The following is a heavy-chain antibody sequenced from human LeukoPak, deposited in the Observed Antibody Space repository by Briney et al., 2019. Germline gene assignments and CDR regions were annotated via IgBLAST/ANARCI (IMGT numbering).Heavy chain of an antibody. J-gene: IGHJ4*02. CDR1: GFTFSGSW. V-gene: IGHV3-74*01. D-gene: IGHD3-16*01. Sequence: GGSLRLSCEASGFTFSGSWMHWARQAPGKGLEWVSRINTDGSETSYADSVKGRFTISRDNAKNTLYLQMNSLRAEDTAVYYCARSMGGGGQGTLVTVSS. CDR2: INTDGSET. CDR3: ARSMGG.